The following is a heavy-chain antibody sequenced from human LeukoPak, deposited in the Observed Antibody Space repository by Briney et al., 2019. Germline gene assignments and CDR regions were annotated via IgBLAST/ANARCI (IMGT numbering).Heavy chain of an antibody. D-gene: IGHD6-19*01. V-gene: IGHV3-53*01. J-gene: IGHJ4*02. CDR2: IYSGGDT. CDR3: ARQGKGSYSSAWYAFHY. Sequence: GRRLRLSCAASGVNVRSNYMSWGRQVPGKGVEWGSVIYSGGDTHYAAPVKGRFTVSRDNNKNTLFLQMNSLKAEDTAIYYCARQGKGSYSSAWYAFHYWGQGTPVTVSS. CDR1: GVNVRSNY.